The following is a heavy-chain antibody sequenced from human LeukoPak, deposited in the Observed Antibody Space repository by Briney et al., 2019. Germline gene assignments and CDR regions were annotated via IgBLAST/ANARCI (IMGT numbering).Heavy chain of an antibody. CDR3: SRDLRGGYAAAKEY. Sequence: GGSLRLSCAASGFTFSSYSMNWVRQAPGKGLEWVASISSSSSYIYYADSVKGRFTISRDNAKDSLYLQMDSLRCEDTAVCYCSRDLRGGYAAAKEYSGQGTLVTASS. V-gene: IGHV3-21*01. CDR2: ISSSSSYI. J-gene: IGHJ4*02. CDR1: GFTFSSYS. D-gene: IGHD5-12*01.